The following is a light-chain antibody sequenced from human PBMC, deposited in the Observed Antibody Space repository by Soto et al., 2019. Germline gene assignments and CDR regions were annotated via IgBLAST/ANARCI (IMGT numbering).Light chain of an antibody. CDR1: QSISSY. J-gene: IGKJ2*03. V-gene: IGKV1-39*01. CDR3: QQSFSSPRS. CDR2: DAS. Sequence: DIQLTQSPSSLSASVGDRVTITCRASQSISSYLNWYQQKPGKAPKLLIYDASNLESGVPSRFSGSGSGTDFLLTISSLQPEDFATYYCQQSFSSPRSFGQGTKVDIK.